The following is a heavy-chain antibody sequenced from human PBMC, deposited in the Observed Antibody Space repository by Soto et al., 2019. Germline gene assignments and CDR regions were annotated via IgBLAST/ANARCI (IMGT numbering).Heavy chain of an antibody. CDR2: ISYDGSNK. D-gene: IGHD6-19*01. Sequence: QVQLVESGGGVVQPGRSLRLSCAASGFTFSSYAMHWVRQAPGKGLEWVAVISYDGSNKYYADSVKGRFTISRDNSKTRYLQKNRLRAEDTAVYYCVREKSPYSNGWHNRHFDYWGQGTLVTVSS. CDR1: GFTFSSYA. J-gene: IGHJ4*02. V-gene: IGHV3-30-3*01. CDR3: VREKSPYSNGWHNRHFDY.